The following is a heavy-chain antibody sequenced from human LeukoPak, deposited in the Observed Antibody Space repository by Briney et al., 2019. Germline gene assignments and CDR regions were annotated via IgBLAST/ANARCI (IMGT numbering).Heavy chain of an antibody. J-gene: IGHJ4*02. CDR2: INHSGST. V-gene: IGHV4-34*01. CDR1: GGSFSGYY. Sequence: SETLSLTCDVYGGSFSGYYWSWIRQPPEKGLEWIGEINHSGSTNYNPSLKSRVTISVDTSKNQFSLKLSSVTAADTAVYYCANSIDFDYGDYYFDYWGQGALVTISS. CDR3: ANSIDFDYGDYYFDY. D-gene: IGHD4-17*01.